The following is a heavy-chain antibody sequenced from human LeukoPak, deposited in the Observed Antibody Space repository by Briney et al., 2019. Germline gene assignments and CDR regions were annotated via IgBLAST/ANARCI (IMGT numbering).Heavy chain of an antibody. CDR2: IGASNTNT. Sequence: ASVKVSCKASGYTFTSYAMNWVRQAPGQGLEWMGWIGASNTNTDYPQNLQGRVTVTSDTSTSTAYMELRSLRSDDTAVYYCGRGAYSDYWGQGTLVTVSS. D-gene: IGHD4/OR15-4a*01. J-gene: IGHJ4*02. V-gene: IGHV1-18*01. CDR1: GYTFTSYA. CDR3: GRGAYSDY.